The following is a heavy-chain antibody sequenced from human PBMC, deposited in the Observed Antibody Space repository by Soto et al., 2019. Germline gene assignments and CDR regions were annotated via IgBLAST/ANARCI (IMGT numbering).Heavy chain of an antibody. V-gene: IGHV4-59*01. CDR3: ARASGEQQLVEYYGMDV. CDR1: GGSISSYY. CDR2: IYYSGST. D-gene: IGHD6-13*01. J-gene: IGHJ6*02. Sequence: SETLSLTCTVSGGSISSYYWSWIRQPPGKGLEWIGYIYYSGSTNYNPSLKSRVTVSVDTSKNQFSLKLSSVTAADTAVYYCARASGEQQLVEYYGMDVWGQGTTVTVSS.